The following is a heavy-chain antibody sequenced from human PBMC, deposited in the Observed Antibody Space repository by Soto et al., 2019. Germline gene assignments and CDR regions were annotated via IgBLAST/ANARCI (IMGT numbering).Heavy chain of an antibody. CDR2: ISAYNGNT. Sequence: QIQLVQSGAEVKKPGASVKVSCKASGYTFSSYHITWVRQSPGQGLEWMGWISAYNGNTNYAQNLQGRVTMTTDPSTSTAYMELRSLRSDDTAVYYCARDLPPVDYWGQGTLVTVSS. CDR3: ARDLPPVDY. J-gene: IGHJ4*02. CDR1: GYTFSSYH. V-gene: IGHV1-18*01.